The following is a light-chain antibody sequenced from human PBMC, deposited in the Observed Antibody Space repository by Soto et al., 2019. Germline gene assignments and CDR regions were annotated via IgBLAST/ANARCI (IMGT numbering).Light chain of an antibody. CDR3: TSWTTSTTMI. V-gene: IGLV2-14*03. CDR2: DVN. Sequence: LTPPASVSGSPGQSITISCTGTSSDIGAYNFVSWYQQHPGKAPKLMLYDVNIRPSGVSNRFSGSKSGNTASLTISGLQAEDEADYYCTSWTTSTTMIFGGGTKVTVL. J-gene: IGLJ2*01. CDR1: SSDIGAYNF.